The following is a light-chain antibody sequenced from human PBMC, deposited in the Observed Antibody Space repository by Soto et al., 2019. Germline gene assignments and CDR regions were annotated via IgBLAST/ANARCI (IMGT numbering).Light chain of an antibody. V-gene: IGKV1-39*01. Sequence: DIQMTQTPSSLSASVGGRATITCRAGQSISSYLNWYQQKPGKAPKLLIYAASSLQSGVPSRFSGSGSGTDFTLTISSLQPEDFATYYCQQSYSTPRTFGGGTKVDIK. J-gene: IGKJ4*01. CDR2: AAS. CDR3: QQSYSTPRT. CDR1: QSISSY.